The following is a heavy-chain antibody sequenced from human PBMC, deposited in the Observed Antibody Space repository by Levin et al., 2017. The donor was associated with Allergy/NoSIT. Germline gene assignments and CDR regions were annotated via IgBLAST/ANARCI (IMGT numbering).Heavy chain of an antibody. CDR2: ITSDGSSK. V-gene: IGHV3-30*18. CDR1: FFSFLPSF. Sequence: LSFSSSFFSFLPSFLHWVRQAPGKGLEWVALITSDGSSKFFADSVQGRFTISLSPSKNTLHLQMSSLRPEDTAVYYCAKGGDMDVWGQGTTVTVSS. CDR3: AKGGDMDV. D-gene: IGHD3-10*01. J-gene: IGHJ6*02.